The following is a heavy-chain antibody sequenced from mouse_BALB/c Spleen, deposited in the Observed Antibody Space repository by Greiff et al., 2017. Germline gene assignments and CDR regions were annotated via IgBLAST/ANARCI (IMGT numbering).Heavy chain of an antibody. D-gene: IGHD2-3*01. J-gene: IGHJ4*01. CDR1: GFSLTSYG. V-gene: IGHV2-9*02. CDR2: IWAGGST. Sequence: VMLVESGPGLVAPSQSLSITCTVSGFSLTSYGVHWVRQPPGKGLEWLGVIWAGGSTNYNSALMSRLSISKDNSKSQVFLKMNSLQTDDTAMYYCARGDGYRMDYWGQGTSVTVSS. CDR3: ARGDGYRMDY.